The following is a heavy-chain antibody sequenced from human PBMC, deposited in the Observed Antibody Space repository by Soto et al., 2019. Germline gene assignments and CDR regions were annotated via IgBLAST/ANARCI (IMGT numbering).Heavy chain of an antibody. CDR2: ISAYNGNT. CDR3: ASDNQITVVVKADPSSIMDV. J-gene: IGHJ6*02. D-gene: IGHD2-2*01. CDR1: GYTFTSYG. Sequence: ASVKVSCKASGYTFTSYGISWVRQAPGQGLEWMGWISAYNGNTNYAQKLQGRVTMTTDTSTSTAYMELRSLRSDDTAVYYCASDNQITVVVKADPSSIMDVWGQGTTVTVSS. V-gene: IGHV1-18*04.